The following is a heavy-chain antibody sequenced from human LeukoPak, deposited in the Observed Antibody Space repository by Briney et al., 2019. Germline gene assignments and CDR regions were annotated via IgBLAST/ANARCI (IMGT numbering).Heavy chain of an antibody. Sequence: SETLSLTCTVSGGSISSYYWSWIRQPPGKGLEWIGYIYYSGSTNYNPSPKSRVTISVDRSKNQFSLKLGSVTAADTAVYYCAREAGTGFDYFDYWGQGTLVTVSS. J-gene: IGHJ4*02. CDR2: IYYSGST. CDR3: AREAGTGFDYFDY. V-gene: IGHV4-59*12. CDR1: GGSISSYY.